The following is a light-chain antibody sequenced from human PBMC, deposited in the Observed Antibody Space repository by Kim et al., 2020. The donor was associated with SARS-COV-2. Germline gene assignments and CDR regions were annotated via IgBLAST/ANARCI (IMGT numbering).Light chain of an antibody. Sequence: GRSVTISCTGTSSEVGGYNSVSWYQQHPGKVPKLIIYDFVKRPSGVPDRFSGSKSGNTASLTISGLQAEDEADYYCCSYAGSYTYVFDTGTKVTVL. V-gene: IGLV2-11*01. CDR2: DFV. CDR1: SSEVGGYNS. J-gene: IGLJ1*01. CDR3: CSYAGSYTYV.